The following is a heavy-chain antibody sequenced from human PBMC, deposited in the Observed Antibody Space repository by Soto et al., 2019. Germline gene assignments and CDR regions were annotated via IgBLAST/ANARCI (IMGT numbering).Heavy chain of an antibody. CDR3: ARFTRGSSGDY. V-gene: IGHV3-7*01. CDR2: IKEDGSDK. J-gene: IGHJ4*02. CDR1: GFTFNTYW. Sequence: EVQLVESGGDLVQPGGSLRLSCVASGFTFNTYWMSWVRQAPGKGLEWVASIKEDGSDKYYVDSVKGRFTISRDNAKNLLYLQMNILGAGDTAMYYCARFTRGSSGDYWGQGTLVTVSS. D-gene: IGHD6-25*01.